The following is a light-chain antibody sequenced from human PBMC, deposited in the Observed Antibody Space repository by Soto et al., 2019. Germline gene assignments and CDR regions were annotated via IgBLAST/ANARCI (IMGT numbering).Light chain of an antibody. CDR2: DVS. CDR1: SSDINNYNY. J-gene: IGLJ2*01. Sequence: QSALTQPASVSGSPGQSITISCTGTSSDINNYNYVSWYQQHPGKAPQLMIYDVSNRPSGVSSRFSGSKSGNTASLSISRLQADDEADYLCRSYTSSDTLVVFGGGTKLTVL. CDR3: RSYTSSDTLVV. V-gene: IGLV2-14*01.